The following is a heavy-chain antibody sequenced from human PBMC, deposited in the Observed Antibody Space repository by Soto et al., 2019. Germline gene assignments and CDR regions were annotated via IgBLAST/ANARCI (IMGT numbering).Heavy chain of an antibody. CDR1: GFTFSIYA. CDR3: AKVPGDPDCSGFSCPYWYFDL. D-gene: IGHD2-15*01. V-gene: IGHV3-23*01. Sequence: GGSLRLSCAASGFTFSIYAMSWVRQAPGKGLEWVSTISGSGGSTYYADSVKGRFTISRDNSKNTLYLQMNSLRAEDTAVYYCAKVPGDPDCSGFSCPYWYFDLWGRGTLVTVSS. CDR2: ISGSGGST. J-gene: IGHJ2*01.